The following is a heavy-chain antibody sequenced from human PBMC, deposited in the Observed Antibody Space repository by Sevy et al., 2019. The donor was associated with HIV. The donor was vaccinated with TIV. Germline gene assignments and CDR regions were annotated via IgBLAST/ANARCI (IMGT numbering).Heavy chain of an antibody. D-gene: IGHD3-3*01. CDR2: ISYDGSNK. CDR3: ARGDYDFWSGYYVNYYYYGMDV. V-gene: IGHV3-30*04. J-gene: IGHJ6*02. Sequence: GGSLRLSCAASGFTFSSYAMHWVRQAPGKGLEWVAVISYDGSNKYYADSVKGRFTISRDNSKNTLYLQMNSLRAEDTAVYYCARGDYDFWSGYYVNYYYYGMDVWGQGTTVTVSS. CDR1: GFTFSSYA.